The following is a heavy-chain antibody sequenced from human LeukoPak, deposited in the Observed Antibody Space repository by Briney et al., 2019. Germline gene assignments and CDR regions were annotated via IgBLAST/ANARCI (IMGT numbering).Heavy chain of an antibody. CDR2: IYSGGSP. CDR1: GFTFSNAW. D-gene: IGHD3-22*01. Sequence: GGSLRLSCAASGFTFSNAWMSWVRQAPGKGLEWVSVIYSGGSPEYADSAKGRFTISTDNSKNTLYLQMNSLRVEDTAVYYCARDGADNSGYYFGSLWGQGTVVTVSS. CDR3: ARDGADNSGYYFGSL. V-gene: IGHV3-53*01. J-gene: IGHJ3*01.